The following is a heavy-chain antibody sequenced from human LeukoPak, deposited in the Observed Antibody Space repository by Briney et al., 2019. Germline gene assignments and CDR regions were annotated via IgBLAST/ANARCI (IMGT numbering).Heavy chain of an antibody. CDR2: INHSGST. D-gene: IGHD3-9*01. Sequence: PSETLSLTCAVYGGPFSGYYWSWIRQPPGKGLGWIGEINHSGSTNYNPSLKSRVTISVDTSKNQFSLKLSSVTAADTAVYYCARGADILTGYYFNYYYYGMDVWGKGTTVTVSS. J-gene: IGHJ6*04. CDR3: ARGADILTGYYFNYYYYGMDV. CDR1: GGPFSGYY. V-gene: IGHV4-34*01.